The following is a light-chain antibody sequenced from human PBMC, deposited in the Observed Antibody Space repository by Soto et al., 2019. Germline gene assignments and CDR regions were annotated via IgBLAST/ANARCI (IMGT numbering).Light chain of an antibody. CDR2: AAS. V-gene: IGKV1-39*01. CDR1: QSISSY. J-gene: IGKJ1*01. CDR3: QQSYSTLWT. Sequence: DLQMTQSPSSLSASVGDRVTITCRASQSISSYLYWYQQKPGKAPKLLIYAASSLQSGVPSRFSGSGSGTDFTLTISSLQPEDFATYYCQQSYSTLWTFGQGTKVEIK.